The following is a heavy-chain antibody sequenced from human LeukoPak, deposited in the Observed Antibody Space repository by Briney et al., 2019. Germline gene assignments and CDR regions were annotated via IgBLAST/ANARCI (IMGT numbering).Heavy chain of an antibody. V-gene: IGHV3-7*01. CDR1: GFTFSIYW. Sequence: GGSLRLSCAASGFTFSIYWMSWVRQAPGKGLEWVANIKQDGSEKYYVDSVKGRFTISRDNAKNSLYLQMNSLRAEDTAVYYCASNGLWLASILLAEYVQHWGQGTLVTVSS. CDR2: IKQDGSEK. CDR3: ASNGLWLASILLAEYVQH. J-gene: IGHJ1*01. D-gene: IGHD5-18*01.